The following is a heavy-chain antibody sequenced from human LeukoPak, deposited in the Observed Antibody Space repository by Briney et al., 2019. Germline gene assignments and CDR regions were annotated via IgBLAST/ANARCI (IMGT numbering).Heavy chain of an antibody. CDR3: ARDRATLCSSRICQHSGNYYMDV. Sequence: SVKVSCKASGGTFSSYAISWVRQAPGQGLEWMGRIIPILGIANYAQKFQGRVTITADKSTSTAYMELSSLRSDDTAVYYCARDRATLCSSRICQHSGNYYMDVWGKGTTVTVSS. D-gene: IGHD2-2*01. CDR1: GGTFSSYA. V-gene: IGHV1-69*04. J-gene: IGHJ6*03. CDR2: IIPILGIA.